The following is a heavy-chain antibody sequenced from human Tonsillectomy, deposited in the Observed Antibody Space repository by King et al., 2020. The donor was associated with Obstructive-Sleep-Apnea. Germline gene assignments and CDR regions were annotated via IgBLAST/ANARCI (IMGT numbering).Heavy chain of an antibody. CDR3: ARDWGYSHESFHYYGMDV. D-gene: IGHD6-13*01. CDR2: ISAYSGNT. V-gene: IGHV1-18*04. J-gene: IGHJ6*02. Sequence: VQLVESGAGVKKTGASVKVSCKASGYTFTNYGISWVRQAPGQGLEWMGWISAYSGNTNYAQKLQGRVTMTIDTSTRTAYMELRSLRSDDTAVYYCARDWGYSHESFHYYGMDVWGQGTTVTVSS. CDR1: GYTFTNYG.